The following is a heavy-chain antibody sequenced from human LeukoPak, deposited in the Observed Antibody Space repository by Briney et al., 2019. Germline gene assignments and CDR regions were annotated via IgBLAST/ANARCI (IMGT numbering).Heavy chain of an antibody. Sequence: SETLSLTCTVSGDSISTFYWNWIRQPPGKGLEWIGYIYYTGSTNYNPSLKSRVTISVDTSKNQFSLKLSSVTAADTAVYYCARGYYDSSGYYYYYYYMDVWGKGTTVTISS. J-gene: IGHJ6*03. V-gene: IGHV4-59*01. CDR1: GDSISTFY. CDR2: IYYTGST. D-gene: IGHD3-22*01. CDR3: ARGYYDSSGYYYYYYYMDV.